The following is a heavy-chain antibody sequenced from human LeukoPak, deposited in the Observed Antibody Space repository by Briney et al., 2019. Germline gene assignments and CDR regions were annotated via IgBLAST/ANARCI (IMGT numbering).Heavy chain of an antibody. CDR1: GYAFTRHY. J-gene: IGHJ4*02. Sequence: ASVKVSCKASGYAFTRHYMHWVRQAPGQGLEWMGLINPSGSSTIYAQKFQGRVTMTRDMSTSTDYMELSSLRSEDTAVYYCARGPYCSSTSCYVFDYWGQGTLVTVSS. V-gene: IGHV1-46*01. CDR3: ARGPYCSSTSCYVFDY. CDR2: INPSGSST. D-gene: IGHD2-2*01.